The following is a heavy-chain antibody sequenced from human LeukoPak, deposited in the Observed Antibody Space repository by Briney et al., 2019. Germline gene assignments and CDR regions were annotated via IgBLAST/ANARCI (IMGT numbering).Heavy chain of an antibody. CDR3: AKDRDGGHNWNGYYYYGMDV. CDR1: GFTFDGYA. V-gene: IGHV3-9*01. J-gene: IGHJ6*02. Sequence: PGRSLRLSCAASGFTFDGYAMHWVRQAPGKGLEWVSGISWNSGSIGYADSVKGRFTISRDNAKNSLYLQMNSMRAEDTALYYCAKDRDGGHNWNGYYYYGMDVWGQGTTVTVSS. D-gene: IGHD1-1*01. CDR2: ISWNSGSI.